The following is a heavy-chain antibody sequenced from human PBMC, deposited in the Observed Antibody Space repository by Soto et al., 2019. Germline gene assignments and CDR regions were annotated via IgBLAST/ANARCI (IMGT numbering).Heavy chain of an antibody. CDR1: GGSISSYY. CDR2: IYYSGST. CDR3: AREGYDFWSGSYYYYMDV. Sequence: SETLSLTCTVSGGSISSYYWSWIRQPPGKGLEWIGYIYYSGSTNYNPSLKSRVTISVDTSKNQFSLKLSSVTAADTAVYYCAREGYDFWSGSYYYYMDVWGKGTKVTVSS. J-gene: IGHJ6*03. V-gene: IGHV4-59*01. D-gene: IGHD3-3*01.